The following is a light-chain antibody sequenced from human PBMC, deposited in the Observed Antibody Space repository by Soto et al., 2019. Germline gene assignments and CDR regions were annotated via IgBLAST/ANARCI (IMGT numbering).Light chain of an antibody. J-gene: IGKJ4*01. CDR2: DAS. V-gene: IGKV3-11*01. Sequence: EIVLTQSPATLSLSPGERATLSCRASQSVGRTLAWFQQKPGQAPRLLIYDASNRATGIPARFTGSGSGTDFTLTIRSLEPEDFAIYYCQQRDSWPLTFGGGTKVVIK. CDR1: QSVGRT. CDR3: QQRDSWPLT.